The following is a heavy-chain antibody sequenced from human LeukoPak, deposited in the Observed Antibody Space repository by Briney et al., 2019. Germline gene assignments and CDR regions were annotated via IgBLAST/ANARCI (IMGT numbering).Heavy chain of an antibody. Sequence: PSETLSLTCAVYGGSFSGYYWSWIRQPPGKGLEWVGEINHSGSTNYNPSLKSRVTISVDTSKNQFSLKLSSVTAADTAVYYCAMGVASGSHYGVDYWGQGTLVTVSS. D-gene: IGHD1-26*01. CDR1: GGSFSGYY. V-gene: IGHV4-34*01. J-gene: IGHJ4*02. CDR3: AMGVASGSHYGVDY. CDR2: INHSGST.